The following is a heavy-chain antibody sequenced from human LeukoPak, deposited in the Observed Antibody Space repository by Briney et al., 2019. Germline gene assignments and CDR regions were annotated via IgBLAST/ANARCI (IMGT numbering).Heavy chain of an antibody. CDR2: MNPNSGNT. Sequence: ASVKVSCKASGYTFTSYDINWVRQATGQGLEWMGRMNPNSGNTGYAQKFQGRVTMTRNTSISTAYMELSSLRSEDTAVYYCARRIQLWSHHPYYYYYMDVWGKGTTVTVSS. J-gene: IGHJ6*03. D-gene: IGHD5-18*01. CDR3: ARRIQLWSHHPYYYYYMDV. V-gene: IGHV1-8*01. CDR1: GYTFTSYD.